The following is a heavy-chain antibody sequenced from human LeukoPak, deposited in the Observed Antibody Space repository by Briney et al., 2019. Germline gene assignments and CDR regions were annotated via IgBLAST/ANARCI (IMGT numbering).Heavy chain of an antibody. J-gene: IGHJ6*03. CDR3: ARAKPGFYMDV. V-gene: IGHV1-8*01. CDR1: GYTFISFD. Sequence: ASVKVSCKTSGYTFISFDINWVRQATGQGLEWMGWMNPNSGSTGYAQKFQARVTMTRNTSISTAYVELSSLRSDDTAVYYCARAKPGFYMDVWGKGTTVTISS. CDR2: MNPNSGST.